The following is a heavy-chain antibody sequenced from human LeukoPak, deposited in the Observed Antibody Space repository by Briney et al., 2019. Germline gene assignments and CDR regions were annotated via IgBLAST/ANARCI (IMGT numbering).Heavy chain of an antibody. D-gene: IGHD3-9*01. CDR1: GGSISSSGYY. Sequence: SETLSLTCAVSGGSISSSGYYWGWIRQPPGKGLEWIGSFYYSGYTYYNPSLKSRVTMSVDTSKNQFSLKLSSVTAADTAVYYCARDRSRYDILTGYASLDYWGQGTLVTVSS. CDR3: ARDRSRYDILTGYASLDY. J-gene: IGHJ4*02. V-gene: IGHV4-39*07. CDR2: FYYSGYT.